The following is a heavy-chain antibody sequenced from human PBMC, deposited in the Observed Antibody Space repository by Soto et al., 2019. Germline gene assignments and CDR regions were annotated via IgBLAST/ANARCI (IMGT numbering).Heavy chain of an antibody. V-gene: IGHV3-43*01. CDR3: AKDRIAAAGYYYDSSGPTYYYYGMDV. J-gene: IGHJ6*02. CDR1: GFTFDDYT. Sequence: PGGSLRLSCAASGFTFDDYTMHWVRQAPGKGLEWVSLISWDGGSTYYADSVKGRFTISRDNSKNSLYLQMNSLRTEDTALYYYAKDRIAAAGYYYDSSGPTYYYYGMDVWGQGTTVTVSS. CDR2: ISWDGGST. D-gene: IGHD3-22*01.